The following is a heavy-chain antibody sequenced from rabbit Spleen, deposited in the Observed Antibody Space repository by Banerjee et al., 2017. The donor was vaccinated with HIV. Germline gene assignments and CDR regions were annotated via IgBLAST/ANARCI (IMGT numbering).Heavy chain of an antibody. CDR1: GFSFSDRDV. Sequence: QEQLEESGGGLVKPEGSLTLTCKASGFSFSDRDVMCWVRQAPGKGLEWIACIDTSNGDTDYANWPKGRFTISKTSSTTVTLQMTSLTAADTATYFCARDSGSSFSSYGMDLWGQGTLVTVS. D-gene: IGHD8-1*01. V-gene: IGHV1S45*01. J-gene: IGHJ6*01. CDR3: ARDSGSSFSSYGMDL. CDR2: IDTSNGDT.